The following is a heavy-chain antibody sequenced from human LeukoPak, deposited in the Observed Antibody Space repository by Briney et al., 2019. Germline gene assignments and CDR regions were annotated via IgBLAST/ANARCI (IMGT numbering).Heavy chain of an antibody. CDR2: IYYSGST. J-gene: IGHJ3*02. CDR3: ARGISDCSGGSCYSPYAFDI. D-gene: IGHD2-15*01. Sequence: SETLSLTCTVSGGSISSSSYYWGWIRQPPGKGLEWIGSIYYSGSTYYNPSLKSRVTISADTSKNQFSLKLSSVTAADTAVYYCARGISDCSGGSCYSPYAFDIWGQGTMVTVSS. V-gene: IGHV4-39*01. CDR1: GGSISSSSYY.